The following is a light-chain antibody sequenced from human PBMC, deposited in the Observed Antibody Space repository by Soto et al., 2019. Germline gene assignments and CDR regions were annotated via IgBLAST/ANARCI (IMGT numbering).Light chain of an antibody. V-gene: IGKV3D-15*01. CDR3: QQYNNWPPWT. J-gene: IGKJ1*01. CDR1: QSAGNF. Sequence: EILMTQSPATLSVSPGETASLSCRASQSAGNFLAWYQQKPGQAPRLLIYYISTRATGIPARFSGSGSGTEFTLTINSLQSEDFAAYYCQQYNNWPPWTFGQGTKVDIK. CDR2: YIS.